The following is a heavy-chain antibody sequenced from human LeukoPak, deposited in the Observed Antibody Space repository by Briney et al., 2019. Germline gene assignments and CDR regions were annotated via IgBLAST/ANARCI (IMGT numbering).Heavy chain of an antibody. V-gene: IGHV4-59*01. CDR3: ARLYDFWSGYNWFDP. D-gene: IGHD3-3*01. CDR1: GGSISSYY. Sequence: KPSETLSLTCTVSGGSISSYYWSWIRQPPGKGLEWIGYIYYSGSTNYNPSLKSRVTISVDTSKNQFSLKLSSVTAADTAVYYCARLYDFWSGYNWFDPWGQGTLVTVSP. CDR2: IYYSGST. J-gene: IGHJ5*02.